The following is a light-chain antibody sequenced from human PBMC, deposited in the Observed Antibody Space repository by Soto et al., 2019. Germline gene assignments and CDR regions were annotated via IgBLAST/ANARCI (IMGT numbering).Light chain of an antibody. CDR2: EVS. CDR3: SSYTSSRASV. Sequence: QSVLTQPASVSGSPGQSITISCTGTSSDVGGYNYVSWYQQQSGKAPKLMIHEVSNRPSGVSNRFSGSKSGNTASLTISGLQAEDEADYYCSSYTSSRASVFGSGTKVNVL. V-gene: IGLV2-14*01. J-gene: IGLJ1*01. CDR1: SSDVGGYNY.